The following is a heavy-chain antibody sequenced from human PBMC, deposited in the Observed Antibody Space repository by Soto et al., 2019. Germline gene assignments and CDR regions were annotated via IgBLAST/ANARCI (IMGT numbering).Heavy chain of an antibody. CDR3: ARDQVAKWAPGSAMVNYYYGMDA. CDR1: GYTFTSYG. D-gene: IGHD5-18*01. CDR2: ISVDDGDT. Sequence: ASVKVSCKASGYTFTSYGISWVRQAPGQGLEWMGWISVDDGDTNYAQNFQGRVTMSTDTSTSTAYMEMRSLRSDDTAVYYCARDQVAKWAPGSAMVNYYYGMDAWGQGTTVTISS. V-gene: IGHV1-18*04. J-gene: IGHJ6*02.